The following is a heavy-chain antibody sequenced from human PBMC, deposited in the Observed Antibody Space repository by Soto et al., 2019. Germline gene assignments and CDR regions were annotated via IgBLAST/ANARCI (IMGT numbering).Heavy chain of an antibody. V-gene: IGHV5-51*01. J-gene: IGHJ6*02. Sequence: RGESLKISCKGSGYSFTSYWIGWVRQMPGKGLEWMGIIYPGDSDTRYSPPFQGQVTISADKSISTAYLQWSSLKASDTAMYYCATYGGNSYRYYYYYGMDVWGQGTTVTVSS. CDR3: ATYGGNSYRYYYYYGMDV. CDR2: IYPGDSDT. CDR1: GYSFTSYW. D-gene: IGHD2-15*01.